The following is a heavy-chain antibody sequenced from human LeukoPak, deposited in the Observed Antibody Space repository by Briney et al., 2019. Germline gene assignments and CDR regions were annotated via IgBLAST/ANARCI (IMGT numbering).Heavy chain of an antibody. D-gene: IGHD3-9*01. CDR3: ARSASGDIFSLGV. CDR1: GYSFTSYW. Sequence: GESLKISCKGSGYSFTSYWIGWVRQMPGKGLELMGIIYPGDSDTRYSPSFQGQVTISADKSISTAYLQWSSLKASDTAMYYCARSASGDIFSLGVWGKGTTVTVSS. CDR2: IYPGDSDT. J-gene: IGHJ6*04. V-gene: IGHV5-51*01.